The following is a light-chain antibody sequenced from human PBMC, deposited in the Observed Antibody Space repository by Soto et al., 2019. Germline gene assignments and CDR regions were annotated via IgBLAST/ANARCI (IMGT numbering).Light chain of an antibody. CDR1: SSDVGGYNY. CDR2: DVS. CDR3: SSYTSTNPGV. V-gene: IGLV2-14*01. Sequence: QSALTQPPSVSGSPGQSITISCTGTSSDVGGYNYVSWYQLHPGKAPKLLIFDVSDRPSGVSNRFSGSKSGNTASLTISGLHAEDEDDYCCSSYTSTNPGVFGGGTKLTVL. J-gene: IGLJ3*02.